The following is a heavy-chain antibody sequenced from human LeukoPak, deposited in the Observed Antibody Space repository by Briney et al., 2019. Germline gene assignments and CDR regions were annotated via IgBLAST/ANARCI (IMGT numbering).Heavy chain of an antibody. CDR2: INHSGST. CDR1: GGSFSGYY. CDR3: ARGSGGVVVAGAFDI. V-gene: IGHV4-34*01. Sequence: SETLSLTCAVYGGSFSGYYWSWIRQPPGKGLEWIGEINHSGSTNYNPSLKSRVTISVDTSKNQFSLKLSSVTAADTAVYYCARGSGGVVVAGAFDIWGQGTMVTVSS. D-gene: IGHD2-15*01. J-gene: IGHJ3*02.